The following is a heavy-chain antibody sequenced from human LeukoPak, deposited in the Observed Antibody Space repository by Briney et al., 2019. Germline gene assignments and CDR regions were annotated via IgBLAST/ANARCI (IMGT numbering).Heavy chain of an antibody. J-gene: IGHJ3*02. CDR3: ARVRAGSGWYRDAFDI. D-gene: IGHD6-19*01. CDR1: GGSISIYY. Sequence: NPSETLSLTCTVSGGSISIYYWSWIRQPPGKGLEWIGYIYYSGSTNYNPSLKSRVTISVDTSKNQFSLKLSSVTAADTAVYYCARVRAGSGWYRDAFDIWGQGTMVTVSS. V-gene: IGHV4-59*01. CDR2: IYYSGST.